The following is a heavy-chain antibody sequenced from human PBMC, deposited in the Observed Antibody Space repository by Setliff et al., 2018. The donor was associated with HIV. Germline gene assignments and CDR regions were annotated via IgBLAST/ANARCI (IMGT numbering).Heavy chain of an antibody. V-gene: IGHV4-34*01. CDR2: INHSGTT. J-gene: IGHJ4*02. CDR3: ARLGFSEWSFQ. Sequence: PSETLSLTCAVYGGSFSGYYWSWIRQPPGKGLEWIGEINHSGTTNYTPSLKSRVTISVDTSKKQLSLKLTSVTAADTAVYYCARLGFSEWSFQWGQGTLVTVSS. D-gene: IGHD3-3*01. CDR1: GGSFSGYY.